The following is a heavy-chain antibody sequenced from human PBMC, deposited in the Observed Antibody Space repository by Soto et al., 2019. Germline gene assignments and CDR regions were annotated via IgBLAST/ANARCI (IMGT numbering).Heavy chain of an antibody. Sequence: EVQLLESGGGLVQPGGSLRLSCAASGFTFSSYAMSWVRQAPGKGLEWVSGISASGGSTYYADSVKGRFTISRDNSKNTLNLQMNSLRAEDTALYYCAKGYDSSGYYRNDAFDLWVQGTMVTVSS. CDR3: AKGYDSSGYYRNDAFDL. V-gene: IGHV3-23*01. CDR1: GFTFSSYA. D-gene: IGHD3-22*01. CDR2: ISASGGST. J-gene: IGHJ3*01.